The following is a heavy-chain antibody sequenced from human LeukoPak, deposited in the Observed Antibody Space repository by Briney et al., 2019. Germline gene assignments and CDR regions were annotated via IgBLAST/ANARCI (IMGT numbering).Heavy chain of an antibody. Sequence: SETLSLTCTVSGGSISSYYWSWIRQPAGKGLEWIGRIYTSGSTNYNPSLKSRVTMSVDTSKNQFSLKLSSVTAADTAVYYCARDCYGSGRLAYYFDYWGQGTLVTVSS. D-gene: IGHD3-10*01. CDR3: ARDCYGSGRLAYYFDY. CDR1: GGSISSYY. J-gene: IGHJ4*02. CDR2: IYTSGST. V-gene: IGHV4-4*07.